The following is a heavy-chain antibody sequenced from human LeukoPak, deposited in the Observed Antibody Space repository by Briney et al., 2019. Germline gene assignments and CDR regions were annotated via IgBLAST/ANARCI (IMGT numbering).Heavy chain of an antibody. J-gene: IGHJ4*02. CDR1: GFTFDDYG. CDR2: ISSSSSTI. Sequence: GGSLRLSCAASGFTFDDYGMNWVRQAPGKGLEWGSYISSSSSTIYYADSVKGRFTISRDNAKNSLYLQMNSLRAEDTAVYYCARDRGTMVRGVIDYWGQGTLVTVS. CDR3: ARDRGTMVRGVIDY. V-gene: IGHV3-48*01. D-gene: IGHD3-10*01.